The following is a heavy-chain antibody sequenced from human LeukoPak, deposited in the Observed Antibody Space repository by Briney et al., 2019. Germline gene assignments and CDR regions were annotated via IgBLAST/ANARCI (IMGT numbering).Heavy chain of an antibody. V-gene: IGHV4-31*03. Sequence: SQTLSLTCTVSGGSISSGGYYWGWIRQHPGKGLEWIGYIYYSGSTYYNPSLKSRVTISVDTSKNQFSLKLSSVTAADTAVYYCARSATYYYDSSGSQDIWGQGTMVTVSS. CDR1: GGSISSGGYY. CDR2: IYYSGST. D-gene: IGHD3-22*01. J-gene: IGHJ3*02. CDR3: ARSATYYYDSSGSQDI.